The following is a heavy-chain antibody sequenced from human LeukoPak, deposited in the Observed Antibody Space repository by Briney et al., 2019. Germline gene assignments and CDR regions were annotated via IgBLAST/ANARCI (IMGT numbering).Heavy chain of an antibody. Sequence: ASVKVSCKASGFTFTGYYMDWVQQAPGQGLEWMGRINPNSGGTNYAQKFQGRVTMTRDTSISTAYMELSRLRSDDTAVYYCARDYCDKLDYWGQGTLVTVSS. J-gene: IGHJ4*02. CDR2: INPNSGGT. CDR3: ARDYCDKLDY. CDR1: GFTFTGYY. D-gene: IGHD3-22*01. V-gene: IGHV1-2*06.